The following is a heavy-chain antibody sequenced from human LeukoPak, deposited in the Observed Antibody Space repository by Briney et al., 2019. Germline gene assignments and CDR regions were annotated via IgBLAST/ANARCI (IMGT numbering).Heavy chain of an antibody. CDR2: MNPNSGNT. J-gene: IGHJ5*02. D-gene: IGHD3-10*01. V-gene: IGHV1-8*01. CDR3: ARLVHLLWFGELSNNWSDP. Sequence: ASVKVSCKASGYTFTSYDINWVRQATGQGLEWMGWMNPNSGNTGYAQKFQGRVTMTRNTSISTAYMELSSLRSEGTAVYYCARLVHLLWFGELSNNWSDPWGQGTLVTVSS. CDR1: GYTFTSYD.